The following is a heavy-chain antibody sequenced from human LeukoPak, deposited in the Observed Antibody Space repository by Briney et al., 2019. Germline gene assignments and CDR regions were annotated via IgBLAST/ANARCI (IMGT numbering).Heavy chain of an antibody. V-gene: IGHV1-2*02. CDR2: MRGDTGDT. J-gene: IGHJ4*02. D-gene: IGHD6-13*01. CDR1: GYTLSDYY. CDR3: ARVRGNSCDY. Sequence: ASVTVSCKTSGYTLSDYYMHWVRQAPGQGLEWMGWMRGDTGDTDSPQKFQGRVIMTGDTSTNTAYMELSRLTYDETATYFCARVRGNSCDYWGQGTLVTVSS.